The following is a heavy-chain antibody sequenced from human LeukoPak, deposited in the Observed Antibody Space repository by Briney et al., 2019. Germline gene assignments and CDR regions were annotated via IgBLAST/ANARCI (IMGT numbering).Heavy chain of an antibody. CDR2: INPNSGGT. V-gene: IGHV1-2*02. J-gene: IGHJ4*02. CDR1: GFTFTGYY. Sequence: AASVKVSCKASGFTFTGYYMHWVRQAPGQGLEWMGWINPNSGGTNYAQKFQGRVTMTRDTSISTAYMELSRLRSEDTAVYYCAREIRWLVRGPFDYWGQGTLVTVSS. CDR3: AREIRWLVRGPFDY. D-gene: IGHD6-19*01.